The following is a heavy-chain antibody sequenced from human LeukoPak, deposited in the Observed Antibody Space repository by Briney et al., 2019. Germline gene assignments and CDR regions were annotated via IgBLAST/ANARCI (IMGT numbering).Heavy chain of an antibody. Sequence: SETLSLTCTVSGGSISNYYWSWIRQPPGQGLEWIGYIYYSGSANYNPSLKSRVTLSVDTSKNQCSLKLSSVTAADTAVYYCARGSIAAAEGSHWFDPWGQGTLVTVSS. CDR2: IYYSGSA. V-gene: IGHV4-59*01. J-gene: IGHJ5*02. CDR3: ARGSIAAAEGSHWFDP. CDR1: GGSISNYY. D-gene: IGHD6-13*01.